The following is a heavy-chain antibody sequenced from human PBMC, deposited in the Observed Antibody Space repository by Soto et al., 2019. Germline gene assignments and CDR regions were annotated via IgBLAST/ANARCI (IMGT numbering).Heavy chain of an antibody. CDR2: IDTGGGGT. V-gene: IGHV3-23*01. Sequence: PGGSLRLSCAASGFTLSSCVMTWGRQAPGKGLEWGSGIDTGGGGTYYADSVKGRFTISRDNSKNTLYLQMNSLRAEDTAVYYCAKGPEQLVHGVFDYWGQGTLVTVSS. CDR3: AKGPEQLVHGVFDY. CDR1: GFTLSSCV. J-gene: IGHJ4*02. D-gene: IGHD6-6*01.